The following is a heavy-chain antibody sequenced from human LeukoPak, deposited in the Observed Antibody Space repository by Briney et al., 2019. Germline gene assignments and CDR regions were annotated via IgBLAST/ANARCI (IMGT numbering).Heavy chain of an antibody. V-gene: IGHV3-30*02. Sequence: GGSLSLSCAASGFTFSSYGMHWVRQAPGKGLEWVAFIRCDGSNKYYADSVKGRFTISRDNSKNTLYLQMNSLRAEDTAVYYCAKDARDILTGYSTLFDYWGQGTLVTVSS. CDR3: AKDARDILTGYSTLFDY. J-gene: IGHJ4*02. CDR1: GFTFSSYG. D-gene: IGHD3-9*01. CDR2: IRCDGSNK.